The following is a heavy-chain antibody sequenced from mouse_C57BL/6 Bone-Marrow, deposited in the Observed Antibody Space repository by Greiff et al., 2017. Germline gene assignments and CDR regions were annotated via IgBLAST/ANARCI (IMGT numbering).Heavy chain of an antibody. CDR3: ARPNGDAVYFDY. D-gene: IGHD4-1*01. V-gene: IGHV1-54*01. CDR2: IIPGSGGT. CDR1: GYAFTNYL. J-gene: IGHJ2*01. Sequence: VQLQQSGAELIRPGTSVKVSCKASGYAFTNYLIEWVKQRPGQGLEWIGVIIPGSGGTNYNEKFKGKATLTADKSSSTAYMQLSSLTSEDSAFDFCARPNGDAVYFDYWGQGTTLTVSS.